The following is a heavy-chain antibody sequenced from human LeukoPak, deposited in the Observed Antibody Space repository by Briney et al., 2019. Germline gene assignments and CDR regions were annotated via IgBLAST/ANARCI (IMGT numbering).Heavy chain of an antibody. D-gene: IGHD6-19*01. J-gene: IGHJ4*02. Sequence: ASETLSLTCTVSGGSISSGGYYWSWIRQHPGKGLEWIGYIYYSGSTYYNPSLKSRVTISVDTSKNQFSLKLSSVTAADTAVYYCARDRKAVAGQYYFDYWGQGTLVTVSS. CDR1: GGSISSGGYY. CDR3: ARDRKAVAGQYYFDY. V-gene: IGHV4-31*03. CDR2: IYYSGST.